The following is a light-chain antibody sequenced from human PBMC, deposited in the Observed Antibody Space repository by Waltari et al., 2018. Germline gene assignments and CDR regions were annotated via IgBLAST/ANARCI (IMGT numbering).Light chain of an antibody. CDR3: SSYTSRSTVV. Sequence: QSALTQPASVSVSPGQSITISCTGTSSDVGGYNSASWYQQHPGKAPQLMIYEVSNRASGVYKRFSGYQSGNTASLTISGLQAEEEADYYRSSYTSRSTVVFGGGTKLTVL. J-gene: IGLJ2*01. CDR2: EVS. V-gene: IGLV2-14*01. CDR1: SSDVGGYNS.